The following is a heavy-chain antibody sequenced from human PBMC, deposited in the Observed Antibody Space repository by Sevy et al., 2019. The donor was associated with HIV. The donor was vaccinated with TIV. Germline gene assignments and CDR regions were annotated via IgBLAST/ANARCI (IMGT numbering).Heavy chain of an antibody. J-gene: IGHJ1*01. D-gene: IGHD1-1*01. CDR1: GFTFSDYS. CDR2: ISYDGSNK. Sequence: GGCLRLSCAASGFTFSDYSMHWVRQAPGKGLEWVATISYDGSNKQYADSVKVRFTLSRDNSKNSLFLQMNSLRAEDTAVYYCALERLSSNVAEYFQNWGQGTLVTVSS. V-gene: IGHV3-30-3*01. CDR3: ALERLSSNVAEYFQN.